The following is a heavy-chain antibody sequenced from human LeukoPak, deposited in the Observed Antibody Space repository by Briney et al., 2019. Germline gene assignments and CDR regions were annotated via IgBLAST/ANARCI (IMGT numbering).Heavy chain of an antibody. J-gene: IGHJ4*02. Sequence: ASVKVSCKASGGTFGSYAISWVRQAPGQGLEWMGGIIPIFGTANYAQKFQGRVTITADKSTSTAYMELSSLRSEDTAVYYCARVLVLTGYHLPGYYFDYWGQGTLVTVSS. CDR2: IIPIFGTA. V-gene: IGHV1-69*06. CDR3: ARVLVLTGYHLPGYYFDY. CDR1: GGTFGSYA. D-gene: IGHD3-9*01.